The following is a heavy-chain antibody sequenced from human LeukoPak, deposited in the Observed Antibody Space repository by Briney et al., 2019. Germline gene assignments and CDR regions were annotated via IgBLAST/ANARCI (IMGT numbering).Heavy chain of an antibody. Sequence: GGSLRLSCAASGFTFSSAAMTWVRQAPGKGLEWVSYISGSGSHTTYADSVKGRFTISRDNAKNSLSLQVNSLRADDTAVYYCARVGSTVAAGTPDYWGQGTLVTVSS. CDR2: ISGSGSHT. J-gene: IGHJ4*02. V-gene: IGHV3-21*05. D-gene: IGHD6-13*01. CDR3: ARVGSTVAAGTPDY. CDR1: GFTFSSAA.